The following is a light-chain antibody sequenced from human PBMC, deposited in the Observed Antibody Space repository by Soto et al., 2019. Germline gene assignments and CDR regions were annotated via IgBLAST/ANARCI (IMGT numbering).Light chain of an antibody. J-gene: IGLJ2*01. CDR3: ATWDDILNGQV. CDR1: RSNIANNA. Sequence: QSVLTQPPSVSKAPRQRVTISCSGSRSNIANNAVSWYQQLPGKAPKLLIYYDDLVPSGVSDRFSGSKSGTSASLAISGLQSEDEADYYCATWDDILNGQVFGGGTKLTVL. V-gene: IGLV1-36*01. CDR2: YDD.